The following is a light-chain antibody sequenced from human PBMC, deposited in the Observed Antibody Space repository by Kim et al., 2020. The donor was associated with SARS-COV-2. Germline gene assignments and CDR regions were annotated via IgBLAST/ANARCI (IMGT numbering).Light chain of an antibody. CDR3: SSYAGSNNVV. V-gene: IGLV2-8*01. Sequence: QSALTQPASVSGSPGQSITISCTGTSSDIGHDNLVSWYQQHPGKAPKLMIYEVSKRPSGVPDRFSGSKSGNTASLTVSGLQAEDEADYYCSSYAGSNNVVFGGGTQLTVL. CDR1: SSDIGHDNL. J-gene: IGLJ2*01. CDR2: EVS.